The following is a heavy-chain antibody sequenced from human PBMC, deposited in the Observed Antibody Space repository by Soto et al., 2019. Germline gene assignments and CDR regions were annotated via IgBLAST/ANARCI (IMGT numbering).Heavy chain of an antibody. Sequence: EVQMLESGGGLAESGGSLRLSCAASGFIFSGYAMSWVRQASGKGLEWVTSISGSGDRTDYADSVKGRFTISRDNYKNTLFLQMNSLRAEDTAVYYCAKDLGSSWRARVAYWGQGTLVTVSS. CDR3: AKDLGSSWRARVAY. CDR2: ISGSGDRT. CDR1: GFIFSGYA. J-gene: IGHJ4*02. D-gene: IGHD6-13*01. V-gene: IGHV3-23*01.